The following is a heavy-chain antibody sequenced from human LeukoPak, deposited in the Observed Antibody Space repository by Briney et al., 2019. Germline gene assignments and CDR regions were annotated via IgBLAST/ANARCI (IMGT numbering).Heavy chain of an antibody. D-gene: IGHD3-10*01. CDR1: GYTFSSHG. Sequence: ASVKVSCKASGYTFSSHGISWVRQAPGQGLEWMGWVSGYTGNTNYAQNLQGRVTMTTDTSTSTAYMELRSLRSDDTALYYCARSSWFGGRSEWRWFDPWGQGTLVTVSS. J-gene: IGHJ5*02. CDR2: VSGYTGNT. V-gene: IGHV1-18*01. CDR3: ARSSWFGGRSEWRWFDP.